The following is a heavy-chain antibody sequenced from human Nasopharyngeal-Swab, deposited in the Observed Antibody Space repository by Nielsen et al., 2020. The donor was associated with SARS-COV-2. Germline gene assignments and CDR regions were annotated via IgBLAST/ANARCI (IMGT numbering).Heavy chain of an antibody. CDR2: INAGNGNT. V-gene: IGHV1-3*01. J-gene: IGHJ5*02. CDR3: ARPLTIFGAFGEGLDP. D-gene: IGHD3-3*01. CDR1: GYTFTSYA. Sequence: ASVKVSCKASGYTFTSYAMHWVRQAPGQRLEWMGWINAGNGNTKYSQKFQGRVTITRDTSASTAYMELSSLRSEDTAVYYRARPLTIFGAFGEGLDPWGQGTLVTVSS.